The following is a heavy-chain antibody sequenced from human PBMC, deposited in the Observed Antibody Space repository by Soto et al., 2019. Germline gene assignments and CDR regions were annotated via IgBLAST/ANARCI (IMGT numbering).Heavy chain of an antibody. CDR1: GGSVSSGSYY. D-gene: IGHD3-22*01. J-gene: IGHJ6*02. CDR2: IYYSGST. Sequence: SETLSLTCTVSGGSVSSGSYYWSWIRQPPGKGLEWIGYIYYSGSTNYNPSLKSRVTISVDTSKNQFSLKLSSVTAADTAVYYCARDLGRYYDSSGYYYPYYYYGMDVWGQGTTVTVSS. CDR3: ARDLGRYYDSSGYYYPYYYYGMDV. V-gene: IGHV4-61*01.